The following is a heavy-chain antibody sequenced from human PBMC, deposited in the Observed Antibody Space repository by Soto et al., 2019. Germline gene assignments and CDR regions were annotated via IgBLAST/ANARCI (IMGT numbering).Heavy chain of an antibody. CDR3: ARELAWHYDY. CDR1: GFTFSSSE. Sequence: LRLSCAASGFTFSSSEMNWVRQAPGKGLKWVSYISGSGTTIYYAASVKGRFTISRDNAKNSLYLQMNSLRAEDTAVYYCARELAWHYDYWGQGTLVTVSS. J-gene: IGHJ4*02. CDR2: ISGSGTTI. D-gene: IGHD1-7*01. V-gene: IGHV3-48*03.